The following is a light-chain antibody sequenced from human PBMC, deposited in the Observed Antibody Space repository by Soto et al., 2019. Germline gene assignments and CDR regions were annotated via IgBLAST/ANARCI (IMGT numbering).Light chain of an antibody. CDR1: QSVSSY. V-gene: IGKV3-11*01. CDR2: DAS. CDR3: QQRSNRVT. J-gene: IGKJ3*01. Sequence: EIVLTQSPATLSLSPGERATLSCRASQSVSSYLAWYQQKPGQAPRLLIYDASNRATGIPARFSGSRSGTDFTLTISSFESEDFAVYYCQQRSNRVTFGPGTKVDIK.